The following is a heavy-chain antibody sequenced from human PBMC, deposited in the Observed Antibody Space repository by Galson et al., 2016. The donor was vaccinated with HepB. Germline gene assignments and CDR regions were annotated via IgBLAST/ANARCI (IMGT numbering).Heavy chain of an antibody. D-gene: IGHD5-18*01. CDR2: ISGSGGYT. CDR3: AKDRGIGYSYGYSSEYYGMDV. CDR1: GFTFNNYA. Sequence: SLRLSCAASGFTFNNYAMNWVRQAPGKGLEWVSAISGSGGYTYYAGSVKGRFTISRVNSKNTLYLQMDRLRVEDTAVDYCAKDRGIGYSYGYSSEYYGMDVWGPGTTVTVSS. J-gene: IGHJ6*02. V-gene: IGHV3-23*01.